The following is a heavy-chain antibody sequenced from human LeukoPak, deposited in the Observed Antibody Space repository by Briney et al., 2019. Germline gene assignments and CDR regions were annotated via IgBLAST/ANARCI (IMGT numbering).Heavy chain of an antibody. J-gene: IGHJ4*02. D-gene: IGHD3-22*01. V-gene: IGHV5-51*01. CDR2: FYPRDSDT. CDR3: ARREDSSGYSDF. Sequence: GESLKISCKASGYSFTNYWIAWGRQMPGKGLEWMGIFYPRDSDTRYSPSFQGQVTISADKSINTAYLHWNTLKASDSAMYYCARREDSSGYSDFWGQGTLVTVSS. CDR1: GYSFTNYW.